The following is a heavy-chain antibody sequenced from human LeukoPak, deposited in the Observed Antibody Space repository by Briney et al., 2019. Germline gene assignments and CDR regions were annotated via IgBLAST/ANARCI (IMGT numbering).Heavy chain of an antibody. J-gene: IGHJ4*02. Sequence: GASLRLSCAASGFTFSSFAMSWVRQAPGKGLEWVSAISGSGGSTSYAHSVRGRFTISRDNSKKTLYLKMNSLRAEDTGVYCCAKDFGGYYYDRSGTFDYWGQGALVTVSS. V-gene: IGHV3-23*01. CDR3: AKDFGGYYYDRSGTFDY. CDR2: ISGSGGST. CDR1: GFTFSSFA. D-gene: IGHD3-22*01.